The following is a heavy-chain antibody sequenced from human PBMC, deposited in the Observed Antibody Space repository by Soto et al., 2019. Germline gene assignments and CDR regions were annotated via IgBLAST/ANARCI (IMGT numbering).Heavy chain of an antibody. CDR1: GGSVSSGSYY. V-gene: IGHV4-61*01. CDR3: ARKSYVSSGYYVLAFDY. CDR2: IYNSGRGST. Sequence: TLSLTCTVSGGSVSSGSYYWSWIRQPPGKGLEWIGFIYNSGRGSTGSNPSLSSRVTFSIETSKNQFSLKLDSVAAADTAVYYCARKSYVSSGYYVLAFDYWGQGTLVTVS. J-gene: IGHJ4*02. D-gene: IGHD3-22*01.